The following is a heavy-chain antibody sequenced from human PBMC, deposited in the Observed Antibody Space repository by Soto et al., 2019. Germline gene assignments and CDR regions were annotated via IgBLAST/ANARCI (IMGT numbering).Heavy chain of an antibody. Sequence: SETLSLTCTVSGGSISSYYWSWIRQPPGKGLEWIGYIYYSGSTNYNPSLKSRVTISVDTSKNQFSLKLSSVTAADTAVYYCARVAGASIWLDNYYYMDVWGKGTTVTVSS. CDR2: IYYSGST. D-gene: IGHD6-19*01. J-gene: IGHJ6*03. CDR3: ARVAGASIWLDNYYYMDV. CDR1: GGSISSYY. V-gene: IGHV4-59*01.